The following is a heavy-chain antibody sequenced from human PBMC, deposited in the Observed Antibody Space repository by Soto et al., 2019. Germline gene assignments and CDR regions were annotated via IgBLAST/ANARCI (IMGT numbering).Heavy chain of an antibody. CDR1: GGTFTNYP. Sequence: HVQLVQSGAEMKKPGSSVKVSCKASGGTFTNYPIAWVRLAPGQGLEWMGGDIPTFSIMKYAQKFQDRVTXXXXXXXXXXXXXXXXXXXXXXXXXXXXXXXXXXXXINFDTWGQGTLVTVSS. J-gene: IGHJ4*02. V-gene: IGHV1-69*17. CDR3: XXXXXXXXXINFDT. CDR2: DIPTFSIM.